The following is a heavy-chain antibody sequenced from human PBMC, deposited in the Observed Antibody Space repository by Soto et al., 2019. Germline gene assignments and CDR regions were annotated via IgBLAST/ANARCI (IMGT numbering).Heavy chain of an antibody. CDR3: ARGATHGSSWYFWFDP. V-gene: IGHV1-69*13. Sequence: GASVKVSFKASGGTFSTYPINWVRQAPGQGLEWMGGIIPLFGTTNYAQKFKGRVTITADESTSTAYMELSSLRAEDAAVYYCARGATHGSSWYFWFDPWGQGTLVTVSS. CDR2: IIPLFGTT. D-gene: IGHD6-13*01. CDR1: GGTFSTYP. J-gene: IGHJ5*02.